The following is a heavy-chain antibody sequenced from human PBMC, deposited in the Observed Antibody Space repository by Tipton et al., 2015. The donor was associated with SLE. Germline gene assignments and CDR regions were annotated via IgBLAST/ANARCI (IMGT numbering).Heavy chain of an antibody. CDR3: ARGWYSRNWEWWFDP. J-gene: IGHJ5*02. CDR2: MYHSGST. Sequence: TLSLTCAVSGYSIGGGYYWGWIRQPPGKGLEWIGYMYHSGSTKYNPSLKSRVTISLDTSKNQVSLKLTSVTAADTAVYYCARGWYSRNWEWWFDPWGQGTLVTVSS. V-gene: IGHV4-61*08. D-gene: IGHD6-13*01. CDR1: GYSIGGGYY.